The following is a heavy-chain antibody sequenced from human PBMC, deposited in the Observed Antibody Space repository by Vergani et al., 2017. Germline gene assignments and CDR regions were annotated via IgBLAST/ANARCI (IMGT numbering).Heavy chain of an antibody. CDR1: GFTFSSYW. V-gene: IGHV3-7*01. D-gene: IGHD3-10*01. Sequence: EVQLVESGGGLVQPGRSLRLSCAASGFTFSSYWMSWVRQAPGKGLEWVANIKQDGSEKYYVDSVKGRFTISRDNAKNSLYLQMNSLRAEDTAVYYCAKGPWFGDPPSDYWGQGTLVTVSS. CDR2: IKQDGSEK. J-gene: IGHJ4*02. CDR3: AKGPWFGDPPSDY.